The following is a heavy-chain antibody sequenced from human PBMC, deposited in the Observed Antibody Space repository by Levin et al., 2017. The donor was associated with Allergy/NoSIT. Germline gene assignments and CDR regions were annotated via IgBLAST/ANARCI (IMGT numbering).Heavy chain of an antibody. CDR3: AKTASLWDY. V-gene: IGHV3-23*01. D-gene: IGHD3-10*01. J-gene: IGHJ4*02. CDR1: GFTFSNYA. CDR2: ISGSGGTT. Sequence: QPGGSLRLSCAASGFTFSNYAMSWVRQAPGKGLEWVSSISGSGGTTYYADSVKGRLTISRDNSKNTLYLQMNSLRAEDTAVYYCAKTASLWDYWGQGTLVTVSS.